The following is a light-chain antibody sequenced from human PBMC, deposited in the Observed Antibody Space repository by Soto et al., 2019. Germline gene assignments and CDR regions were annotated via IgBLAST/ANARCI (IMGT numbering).Light chain of an antibody. V-gene: IGLV2-11*01. Sequence: QSALTQPRSVSGSPGQSVTISCTGTSSDVGGYNFVSWHQQHPGKAPKLIIYDVNKRPSGVPDRFFGSKSGNTASLTISGLQAEDEADYYCQSYDNSLSGSWVFGGGTKLTVL. CDR3: QSYDNSLSGSWV. CDR1: SSDVGGYNF. J-gene: IGLJ3*02. CDR2: DVN.